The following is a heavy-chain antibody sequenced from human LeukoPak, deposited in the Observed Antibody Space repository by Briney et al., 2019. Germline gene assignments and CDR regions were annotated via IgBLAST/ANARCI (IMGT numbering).Heavy chain of an antibody. CDR2: IYYSGTT. CDR3: ARFPWSGYFLTRIDY. D-gene: IGHD3-3*01. Sequence: SETLSLTCTVSGGSISSSSYYWGWIRQPPGKGLEWIGSIYYSGTTYYNPSLKSRVTISVDTSKKQFSLKLSSVTAADTAVYYCARFPWSGYFLTRIDYWGQGTLVTVSS. J-gene: IGHJ4*02. CDR1: GGSISSSSYY. V-gene: IGHV4-39*01.